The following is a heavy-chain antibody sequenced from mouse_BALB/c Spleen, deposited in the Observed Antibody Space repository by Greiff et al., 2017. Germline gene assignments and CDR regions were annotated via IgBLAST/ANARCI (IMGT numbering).Heavy chain of an antibody. CDR1: GFTFSSYY. J-gene: IGHJ4*01. V-gene: IGHV5-6-2*01. Sequence: EVKLVESGGGLVKLGGSLKLSCAASGFTFSSYYMSWVRQTPEKRLELVAAINSNGGSTYYPDTVKGRFTISRDNAKNTLYLQMSSLKSEDTALYYCARQRDGNYEHYYAMDYWGQGTSVTVSS. CDR3: ARQRDGNYEHYYAMDY. CDR2: INSNGGST. D-gene: IGHD2-1*01.